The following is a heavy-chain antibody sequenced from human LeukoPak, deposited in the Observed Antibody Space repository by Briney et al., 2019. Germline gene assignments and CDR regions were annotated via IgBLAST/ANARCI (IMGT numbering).Heavy chain of an antibody. CDR3: ARRSDDYDSSAYYH. V-gene: IGHV1-8*01. CDR1: GYTFTIYD. J-gene: IGHJ4*02. CDR2: VNPNRGNT. D-gene: IGHD3-22*01. Sequence: AAVTVSSKCSGYTFTIYDLNWVRQATGQGGEGVGWVNPNRGNTGYAQKFQGRVTITMDTSRSTDYMELSRLRSEDTAVYYCARRSDDYDSSAYYHWGQGTLVTVSS.